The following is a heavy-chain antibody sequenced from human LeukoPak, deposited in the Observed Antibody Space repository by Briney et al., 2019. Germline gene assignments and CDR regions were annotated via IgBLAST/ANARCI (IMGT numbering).Heavy chain of an antibody. V-gene: IGHV3-23*01. Sequence: GGSLRLSCAASRFTFSSYAMSWVRQAPGKGLEWVSAISGSGGSTYYADSVKGRFTISRDNSKNTLYLQMNSLRAEDTAVYYCAKDPIWAVAGILDNWFDPWGQGTLVTVSS. D-gene: IGHD6-19*01. J-gene: IGHJ5*02. CDR3: AKDPIWAVAGILDNWFDP. CDR1: RFTFSSYA. CDR2: ISGSGGST.